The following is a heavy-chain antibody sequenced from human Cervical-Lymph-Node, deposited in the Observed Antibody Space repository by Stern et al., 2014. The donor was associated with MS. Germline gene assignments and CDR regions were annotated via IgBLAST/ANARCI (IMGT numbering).Heavy chain of an antibody. J-gene: IGHJ4*02. V-gene: IGHV1-69*01. Sequence: VQLVQSGAEVKKPGSSVKVSCKASGGTFSSYEITWVRQVPGQVLEWMGGIIPTFDTPTYAQKFQDRVTISADESTNTAYLELNGLKSDDTAIYFCARAYTYYSNSAGYWGQGTLVTVSS. D-gene: IGHD3-10*01. CDR3: ARAYTYYSNSAGY. CDR1: GGTFSSYE. CDR2: IIPTFDTP.